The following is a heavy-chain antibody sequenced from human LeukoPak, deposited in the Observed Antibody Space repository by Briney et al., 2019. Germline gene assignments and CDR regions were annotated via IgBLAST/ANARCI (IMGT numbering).Heavy chain of an antibody. CDR3: TRDPIQGVRVYYGMGV. CDR1: GLTFSSHW. CDR2: INQDGRLI. Sequence: GGSLRLSCAASGLTFSSHWMSWVRQAPGKGPEWVANINQDGRLIYYLQSVKGRFTISRDNAKNSLYLQMNSLRVEDTAVYYCTRDPIQGVRVYYGMGVWGQGTTVTVSS. V-gene: IGHV3-7*01. J-gene: IGHJ6*02.